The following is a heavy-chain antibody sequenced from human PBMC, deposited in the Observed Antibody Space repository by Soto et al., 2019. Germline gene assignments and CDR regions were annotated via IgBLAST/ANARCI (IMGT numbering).Heavy chain of an antibody. V-gene: IGHV4-31*03. J-gene: IGHJ5*02. CDR1: GFPLNTRGVG. CDR2: IFYSGPT. CDR3: ARSIDP. Sequence: SGPTLVNPTQTLTLTCTFSGFPLNTRGVGVSWIRQLPGKGLEWIGYIFYSGPTYYNPSLKSRVTISVDTSKNQFSLKLSSVTAADTAVYYCARSIDPWGQGTLVTVSS.